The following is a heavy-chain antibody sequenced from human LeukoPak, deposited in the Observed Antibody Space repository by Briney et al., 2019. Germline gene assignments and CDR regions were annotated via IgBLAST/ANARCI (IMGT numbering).Heavy chain of an antibody. CDR1: GFTFSDYY. CDR2: MSSSGSTI. CDR3: ARSILPAANAIDY. J-gene: IGHJ4*02. V-gene: IGHV3-11*04. Sequence: PGGSLRLSCAASGFTFSDYYMNWIRQAPGKGLEWISYMSSSGSTISYADSVTGRFTVSRDNAKNPLYLQMDSLRAEDTAVYYCARSILPAANAIDYWGQGTLLTVSS. D-gene: IGHD2-2*01.